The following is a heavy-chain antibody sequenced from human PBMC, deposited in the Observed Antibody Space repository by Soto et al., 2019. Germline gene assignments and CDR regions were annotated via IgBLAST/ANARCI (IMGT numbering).Heavy chain of an antibody. V-gene: IGHV4-39*07. CDR2: IYYSGSA. CDR3: AAAVPAEYVFPYYYMDV. D-gene: IGHD3-16*01. Sequence: SETLSLTCTVSGGSISSSSYYWGWIRQPPGKGLEWIGYIYYSGSAYYNPSLKSRVTLSVDTSKNQVSLKLSSVTAADTGVYYCAAAVPAEYVFPYYYMDVWGKGTTVTVPS. CDR1: GGSISSSSYY. J-gene: IGHJ6*03.